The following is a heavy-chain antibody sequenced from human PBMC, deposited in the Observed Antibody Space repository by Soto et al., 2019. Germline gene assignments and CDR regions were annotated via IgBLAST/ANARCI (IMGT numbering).Heavy chain of an antibody. V-gene: IGHV3-21*01. CDR3: ARVGSLLTV. J-gene: IGHJ4*02. CDR1: VFTFSTYS. D-gene: IGHD2-15*01. CDR2: ISYTSTYI. Sequence: WWSXRLSCAASVFTFSTYSINVVRQAPGKGLELVSSISYTSTYIYYADSVNGRFTISRDNAKNSLFLQMNSLRAEDTAVYYCARVGSLLTVWGQGTLLNVS.